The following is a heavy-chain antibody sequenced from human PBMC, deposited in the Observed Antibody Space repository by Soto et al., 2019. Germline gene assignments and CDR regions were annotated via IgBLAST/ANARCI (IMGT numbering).Heavy chain of an antibody. CDR2: IYYIGTT. CDR3: AREEKQLSRYGGDFDY. Sequence: LTCSVSDGSVNSGNYYWSWIRQPPGKGLEWIGHIYYIGTTDYNPSLKSRVTISVDTSKNQFSLKVTSVTAADTAVYFCAREEKQLSRYGGDFDYWGQGILVTV. V-gene: IGHV4-61*01. D-gene: IGHD3-16*01. CDR1: DGSVNSGNYY. J-gene: IGHJ4*02.